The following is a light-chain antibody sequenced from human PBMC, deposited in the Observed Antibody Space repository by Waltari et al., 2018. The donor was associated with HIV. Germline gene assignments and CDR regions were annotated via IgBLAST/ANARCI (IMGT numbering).Light chain of an antibody. V-gene: IGLV3-25*03. Sequence: SYELTQPPSVSVSPGQTARIPCSGHALPKQYAYWYQQKPGQATVWVIFKDPERPSGIPDRFSGASSVTIVTLSISGVQAEDEADYYCQSADNTAIYWVFGGGTKLTVL. CDR3: QSADNTAIYWV. CDR2: KDP. CDR1: ALPKQY. J-gene: IGLJ3*02.